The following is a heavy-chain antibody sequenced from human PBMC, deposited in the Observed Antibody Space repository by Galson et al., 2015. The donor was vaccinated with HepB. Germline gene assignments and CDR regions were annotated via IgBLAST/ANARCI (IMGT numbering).Heavy chain of an antibody. Sequence: SLRLSCAASGFTFSSYAMHWVRQAPGKGLEYVSAISSNGGSTYYANSVKGRFTISRDNSKNTLYLQMGSLRAEDMAVYYCAREAYDSSGYYSDYWGQGTLVTVSS. V-gene: IGHV3-64*01. CDR3: AREAYDSSGYYSDY. CDR2: ISSNGGST. D-gene: IGHD3-22*01. CDR1: GFTFSSYA. J-gene: IGHJ4*02.